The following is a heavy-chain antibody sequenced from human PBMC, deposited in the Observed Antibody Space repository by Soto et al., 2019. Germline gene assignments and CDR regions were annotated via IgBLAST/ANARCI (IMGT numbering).Heavy chain of an antibody. D-gene: IGHD2-2*01. V-gene: IGHV5-10-1*01. CDR2: IDPSDSYT. CDR1: GYSFTSYW. J-gene: IGHJ4*02. CDR3: ARLNLAPAAPPYYFDY. Sequence: PGESLKISCKGSGYSFTSYWISWVRQMPGKGLEWMGRIDPSDSYTNYSPSFQAHVTISADKSISTAYLQWSSLKASDTAMYYCARLNLAPAAPPYYFDYWGQGTLVTVSS.